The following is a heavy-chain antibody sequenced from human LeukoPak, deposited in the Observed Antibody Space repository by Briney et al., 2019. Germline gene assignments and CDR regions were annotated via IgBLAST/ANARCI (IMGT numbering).Heavy chain of an antibody. D-gene: IGHD5-18*01. J-gene: IGHJ6*02. CDR3: ARDWDDLRGYSYGYDGDYYGMDV. CDR2: INPNSGGT. Sequence: ASVKVSCKASGYTFTGYYMHWVRQAPGQGLEWMGWINPNSGGTNYAQKFQGRVTMTRDTSISTAYMELSRLRSDDTAVYYCARDWDDLRGYSYGYDGDYYGMDVWGQGTTVTVSS. CDR1: GYTFTGYY. V-gene: IGHV1-2*02.